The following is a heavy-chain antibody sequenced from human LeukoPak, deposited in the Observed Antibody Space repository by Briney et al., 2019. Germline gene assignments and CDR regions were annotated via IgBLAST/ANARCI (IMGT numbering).Heavy chain of an antibody. CDR1: GFTFSTYG. V-gene: IGHV3-30*02. CDR2: IRNDGSNT. D-gene: IGHD3-16*02. Sequence: GGSLRLSCAASGFTFSTYGMHWVRQAPGKGLEWVAFIRNDGSNTYYADSVKGRFTISRDNSKNTLYLQMNSLRVEDTAIYYCTRSSYRHPYHFDSWGQGTLVTVSS. CDR3: TRSSYRHPYHFDS. J-gene: IGHJ4*02.